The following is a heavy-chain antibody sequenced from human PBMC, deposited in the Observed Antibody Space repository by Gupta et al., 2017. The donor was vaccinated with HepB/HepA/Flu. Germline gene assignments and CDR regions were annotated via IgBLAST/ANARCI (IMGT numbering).Heavy chain of an antibody. J-gene: IGHJ5*02. CDR3: ARGPYGNTTGCYTDDWFQP. CDR1: GYTFSTFD. D-gene: IGHD2-2*02. Sequence: QVQLVQSGAEVKKPGASVKVSCKTSGYTFSTFDINWLRQATGQGLEWMGWMDPNSGKTGYAPKFQGRVTFTRHTSISTAYMELTSLRSEDTAVYYCARGPYGNTTGCYTDDWFQPWGQGTLGTVSS. V-gene: IGHV1-8*03. CDR2: MDPNSGKT.